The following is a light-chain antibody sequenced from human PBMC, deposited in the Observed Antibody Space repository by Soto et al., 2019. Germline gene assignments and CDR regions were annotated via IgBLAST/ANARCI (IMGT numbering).Light chain of an antibody. Sequence: QSVLTQPASVSGSPGQSITISCTGTSSDVGSYNIVSWYQQHPGKAPKLMIYEGSKRPSGVSNRFSGSKSGNTASLTISGLQAADEADYYCCSYAGSSTLVVFGGGTKLTVL. CDR1: SSDVGSYNI. V-gene: IGLV2-23*01. CDR2: EGS. CDR3: CSYAGSSTLVV. J-gene: IGLJ2*01.